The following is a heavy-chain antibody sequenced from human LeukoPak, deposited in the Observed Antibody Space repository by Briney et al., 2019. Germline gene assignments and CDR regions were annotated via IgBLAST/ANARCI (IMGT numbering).Heavy chain of an antibody. Sequence: GSLRLSCAASGFSFSTYGMHWVRQAPGKGLEWVAMIWYDASGQHYADSVKGRFTISRDTSKNTLYLQMNSLRAEDTAVYFCARDSLYDDNGYYHYFDYWGRGTLVTVSS. D-gene: IGHD3-22*01. CDR2: IWYDASGQ. J-gene: IGHJ4*02. CDR1: GFSFSTYG. CDR3: ARDSLYDDNGYYHYFDY. V-gene: IGHV3-33*01.